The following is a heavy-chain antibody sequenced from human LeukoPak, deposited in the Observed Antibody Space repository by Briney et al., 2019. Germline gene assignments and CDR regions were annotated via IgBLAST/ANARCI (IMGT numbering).Heavy chain of an antibody. J-gene: IGHJ5*02. CDR3: ARVIWFGELSGWFDP. CDR1: GYTFTNYG. V-gene: IGHV1-18*01. CDR2: INSYNGDT. Sequence: ASAKVSCKPSGYTFTNYGISWVRQAPGQGLEWVGWINSYNGDTNYAQKLQGRVTMTTDTSTSTAYMELRSLRSDDTAVYYCARVIWFGELSGWFDPWGQGTLVTVSS. D-gene: IGHD3-10*01.